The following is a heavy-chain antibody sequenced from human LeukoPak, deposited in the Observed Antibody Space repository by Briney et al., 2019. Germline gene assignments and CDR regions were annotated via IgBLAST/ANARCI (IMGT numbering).Heavy chain of an antibody. CDR2: ISGDGGST. Sequence: GGSLRLSCAASGFTFDDYAMHWVRQAPGKGLEWVSLISGDGGSTYYADSVKGRFTISRDNAKNSLYLQMNSLRAEDTAVYYCASYYDSSGYYRGWFDPWGQGTLVTVSS. CDR3: ASYYDSSGYYRGWFDP. V-gene: IGHV3-43*02. CDR1: GFTFDDYA. D-gene: IGHD3-22*01. J-gene: IGHJ5*02.